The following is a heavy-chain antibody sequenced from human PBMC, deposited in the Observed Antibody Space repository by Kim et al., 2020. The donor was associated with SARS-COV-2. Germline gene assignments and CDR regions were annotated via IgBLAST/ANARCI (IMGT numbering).Heavy chain of an antibody. J-gene: IGHJ5*02. V-gene: IGHV4-39*01. CDR3: ARHQAAAGDNWFDP. Sequence: NPSLKSRVTISVDTSKNQFSLKLSSVTAADTAVYYCARHQAAAGDNWFDPWGQGTLVTVSS. D-gene: IGHD6-13*01.